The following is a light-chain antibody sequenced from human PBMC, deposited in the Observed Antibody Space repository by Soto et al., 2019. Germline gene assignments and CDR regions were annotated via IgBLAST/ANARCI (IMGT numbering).Light chain of an antibody. CDR3: CSYAGGGTYV. CDR1: SCDVGSYNV. J-gene: IGLJ1*01. Sequence: QSALTQPASVSGSPGQSITISCTGNSCDVGSYNVVSWFQQHPGKAPNLIIYEVNKWPSGVSNRFSGSKSGNTASLTVSGLQAEDEADYYCCSYAGGGTYVFGTGTKVT. CDR2: EVN. V-gene: IGLV2-23*02.